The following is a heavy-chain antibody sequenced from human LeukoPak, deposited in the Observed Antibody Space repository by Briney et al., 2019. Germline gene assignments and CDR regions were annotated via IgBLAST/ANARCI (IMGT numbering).Heavy chain of an antibody. CDR2: IYSGDST. CDR3: ARGGALDY. J-gene: IGHJ4*02. Sequence: GGSLRLSCAASGFTVRSNSMSWVRQAPGKGLEWVSLIYSGDSTYYADSVKGRFTIPRDNSKNMVYLQMSSLRPEDTAVYYCARGGALDYWGQGTLVTVSS. CDR1: GFTVRSNS. D-gene: IGHD3-16*01. V-gene: IGHV3-66*02.